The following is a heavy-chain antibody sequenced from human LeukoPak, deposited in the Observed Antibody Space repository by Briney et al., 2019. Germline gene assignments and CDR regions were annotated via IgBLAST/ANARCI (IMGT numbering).Heavy chain of an antibody. D-gene: IGHD4-17*01. CDR2: INPNSGGT. V-gene: IGHV1-2*02. J-gene: IGHJ6*03. CDR1: GYTFTGYY. Sequence: ASVKASCKASGYTFTGYYMHWVRQAPGQGLEWMGWINPNSGGTNYAQKFQGRVTMTRDTSISTASMELSSVTAADTAVYYCARGDPDYVKTQHYYYYYYMDVWGKGTTVTVSS. CDR3: ARGDPDYVKTQHYYYYYYMDV.